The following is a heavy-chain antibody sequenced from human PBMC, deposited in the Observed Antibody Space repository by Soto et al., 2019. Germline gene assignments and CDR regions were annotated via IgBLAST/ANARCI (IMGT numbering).Heavy chain of an antibody. V-gene: IGHV3-48*02. D-gene: IGHD3-3*01. Sequence: PGGSLRLSCAASGFTFSSYSMNWVRQAPGKGLEWVSYISSSSTIYYADSVKGRFTISRDNAKNSLYLQMNSLRDEDTAVYYCARDYEYYDFWSGYYKTSLGSGYGMDVWGQGTTVTVSS. CDR2: ISSSSTI. J-gene: IGHJ6*02. CDR3: ARDYEYYDFWSGYYKTSLGSGYGMDV. CDR1: GFTFSSYS.